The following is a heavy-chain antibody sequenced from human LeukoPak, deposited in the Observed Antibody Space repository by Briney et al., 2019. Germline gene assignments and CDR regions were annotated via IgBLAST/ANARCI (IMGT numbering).Heavy chain of an antibody. V-gene: IGHV1-18*04. D-gene: IGHD2-15*01. CDR2: ISAYNGNT. CDR1: GYTFTGYY. J-gene: IGHJ4*02. CDR3: ARVVVVAATKGVDY. Sequence: ASVKVSCKASGYTFTGYYMHWVRQAPGQGLEWMGWISAYNGNTNYAQKLQGRVTMTTDTSTSTAYMELRSLRSDDTAVYYCARVVVVAATKGVDYWGQGTLVTVSS.